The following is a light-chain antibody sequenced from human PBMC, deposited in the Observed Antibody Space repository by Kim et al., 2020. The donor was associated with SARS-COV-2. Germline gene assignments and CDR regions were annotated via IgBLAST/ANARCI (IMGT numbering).Light chain of an antibody. V-gene: IGKV3-15*01. CDR3: HQYNSWLYN. CDR2: AAS. CDR1: QSVSSN. Sequence: EIVMTQSPATLSVSPGERATLSCRASQSVSSNLAWYQQKPGQPPRLLIYAASTRATGIPVRFSGSGSGTEFTLTISSLQSEDFAVYYCHQYNSWLYNFGRGTNLEI. J-gene: IGKJ2*01.